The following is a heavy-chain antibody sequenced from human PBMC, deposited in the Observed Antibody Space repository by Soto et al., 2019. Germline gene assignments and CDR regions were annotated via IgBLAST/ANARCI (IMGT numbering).Heavy chain of an antibody. CDR3: ARDASSGSSSYYYYGMDV. D-gene: IGHD2-15*01. V-gene: IGHV3-33*01. CDR2: IWYDGSNK. CDR1: GFTFRSYG. Sequence: PGCSLRLSGAAFGFTFRSYGMHGVGQGPGKGLEGGAVIWYDGSNKYYADSVKGRFTISRDNSKNTLYLQIHRLRAEDTAVYYCARDASSGSSSYYYYGMDVWGQGTPVTVSS. J-gene: IGHJ6*02.